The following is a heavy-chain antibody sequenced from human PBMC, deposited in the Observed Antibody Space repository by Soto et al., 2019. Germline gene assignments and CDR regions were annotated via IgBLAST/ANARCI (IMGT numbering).Heavy chain of an antibody. Sequence: QVQMVESGGGVVQPGRSLRLSCAASGFSFSTYGMHWVHQAPGKGLEWMAVISNDGSNKYYADSVKGRFTISRDNSKDTLFLQMNSLRGEDTAVYYCAKVVRADSTSSNFYYYFGMDVWGQGTTVTVSS. D-gene: IGHD6-6*01. CDR1: GFSFSTYG. CDR3: AKVVRADSTSSNFYYYFGMDV. CDR2: ISNDGSNK. J-gene: IGHJ6*02. V-gene: IGHV3-30*18.